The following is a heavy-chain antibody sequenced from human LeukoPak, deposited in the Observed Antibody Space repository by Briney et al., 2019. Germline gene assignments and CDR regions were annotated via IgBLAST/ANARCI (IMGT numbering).Heavy chain of an antibody. J-gene: IGHJ6*01. Sequence: PGGSLRLSCAASGFTFSTYAMSWVRQAPGKGLEWVSGISGSGASTYYADSVKGRFTISRDNSKNTMYLQVNSLRAEDAAVYHCARYCSSTSCQNYYYGMDVWGQGTTVTVSS. V-gene: IGHV3-23*01. CDR2: ISGSGAST. CDR3: ARYCSSTSCQNYYYGMDV. CDR1: GFTFSTYA. D-gene: IGHD2-2*01.